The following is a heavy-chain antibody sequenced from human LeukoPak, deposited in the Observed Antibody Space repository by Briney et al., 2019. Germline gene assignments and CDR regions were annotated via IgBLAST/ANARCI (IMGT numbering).Heavy chain of an antibody. Sequence: ASVKVSCKASRGTFSSYAISWVRQAPGQGLEWMGRIIPIFGTANYAQKFQGRVTITADESTSTAYMELSSLRSDDTAVYYCARDRRIVGATGGYFQHWGQGTLVTVSS. J-gene: IGHJ1*01. CDR3: ARDRRIVGATGGYFQH. CDR2: IIPIFGTA. CDR1: RGTFSSYA. V-gene: IGHV1-69*13. D-gene: IGHD1-26*01.